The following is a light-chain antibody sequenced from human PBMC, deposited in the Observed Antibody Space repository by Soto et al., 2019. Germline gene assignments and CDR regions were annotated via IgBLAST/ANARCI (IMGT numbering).Light chain of an antibody. CDR3: SSYTSSSTLV. CDR2: DVS. CDR1: SSDVGGHNY. Sequence: QSALTQPDSVSGSPGQSITISCTGTSSDVGGHNYVSRYQQHPGKAPKLMIYDVSHRPSGVSNRFSGSKSVNTAALTIAGLQAEDEADYYCSSYTSSSTLVFGGGTKVPVL. V-gene: IGLV2-14*01. J-gene: IGLJ2*01.